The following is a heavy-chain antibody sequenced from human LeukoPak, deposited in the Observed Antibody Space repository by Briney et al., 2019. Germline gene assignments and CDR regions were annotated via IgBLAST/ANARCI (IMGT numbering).Heavy chain of an antibody. CDR2: FDSENNKM. CDR3: ATVRVYRSSGRSWGFFDY. Sequence: GASVKVSCKISEYSLSDLSIHWVREAPGEGLEWMGGFDSENNKMVYSQKFQGRVTMTEDTSADTAYMELTSLRSEDTAVYFRATVRVYRSSGRSWGFFDYWGQGTLVIVSS. CDR1: EYSLSDLS. V-gene: IGHV1-24*01. J-gene: IGHJ4*02. D-gene: IGHD6-19*01.